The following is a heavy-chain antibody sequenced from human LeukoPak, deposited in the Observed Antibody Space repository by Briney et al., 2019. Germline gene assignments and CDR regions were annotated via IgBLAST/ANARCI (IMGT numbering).Heavy chain of an antibody. CDR3: ARGLFAYYYDSSGYRGYFDY. Sequence: GESLKISCKGSGYSFTSYWIGWVRQMPGKGLEWMGIIYLGDSDTRYSPSFQGQVTISADKSISTAYLQWSSLKASDTAMYYCARGLFAYYYDSSGYRGYFDYWGQGTLVTVSS. CDR2: IYLGDSDT. D-gene: IGHD3-22*01. CDR1: GYSFTSYW. J-gene: IGHJ4*02. V-gene: IGHV5-51*01.